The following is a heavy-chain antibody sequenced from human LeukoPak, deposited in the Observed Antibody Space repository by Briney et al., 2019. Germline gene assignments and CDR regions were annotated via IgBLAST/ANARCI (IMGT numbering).Heavy chain of an antibody. CDR2: INPSTST. CDR1: GGSFSGYY. CDR3: ARIWPDL. D-gene: IGHD3-16*01. Sequence: SETLSLTCAVYGGSFSGYYWSWIRQPPGRGLEWIGEINPSTSTNYNPSLKSRVSISADTSKNQFSLKLTSVTAAYTAVYYCARIWPDLWGQGTLVTVSS. J-gene: IGHJ5*02. V-gene: IGHV4-34*01.